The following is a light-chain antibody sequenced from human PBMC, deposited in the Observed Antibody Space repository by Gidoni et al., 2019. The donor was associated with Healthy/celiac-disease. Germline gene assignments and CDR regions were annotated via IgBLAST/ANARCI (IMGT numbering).Light chain of an antibody. CDR3: QQRSNWPSIT. Sequence: EIVFTQSPATLSLSPGERATLSSRASQSVSSYLAWYQQKPGQAPRLLIYDASNRATGIPARFSGSGSGTDFTLTISSLEPEDFAVYYCQQRSNWPSITFGQGTRLEIK. CDR1: QSVSSY. CDR2: DAS. J-gene: IGKJ5*01. V-gene: IGKV3-11*01.